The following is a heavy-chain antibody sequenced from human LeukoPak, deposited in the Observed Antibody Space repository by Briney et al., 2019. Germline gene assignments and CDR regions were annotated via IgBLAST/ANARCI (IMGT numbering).Heavy chain of an antibody. Sequence: GGSLRLSCAASGLPFNIYTMNWVRHSPGKGLQWVSSISSSSSNLYYADSVKGRFTISRDNAKNSLYLQMNSLRAEDTAVYYCTRVAGYCDSTSNCYSDYWGQGTLVTVSS. CDR2: ISSSSSNL. V-gene: IGHV3-21*01. CDR1: GLPFNIYT. J-gene: IGHJ4*02. D-gene: IGHD2-2*01. CDR3: TRVAGYCDSTSNCYSDY.